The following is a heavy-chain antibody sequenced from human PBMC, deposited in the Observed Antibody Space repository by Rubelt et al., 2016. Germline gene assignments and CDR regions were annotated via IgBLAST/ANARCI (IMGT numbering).Heavy chain of an antibody. CDR1: GFSFSNYG. CDR2: ISNDGSDK. Sequence: QPGRSLRLSCAASGFSFSNYGMHWVRQAPGKALEWVTVISNDGSDKHYADSVKGRFTISRDNSKNTLYLQMNSLGVEDTAIYYCAKYVSGGTAPGDYWGQGTLVTVSS. J-gene: IGHJ4*02. CDR3: AKYVSGGTAPGDY. V-gene: IGHV3-30*18. D-gene: IGHD1-26*01.